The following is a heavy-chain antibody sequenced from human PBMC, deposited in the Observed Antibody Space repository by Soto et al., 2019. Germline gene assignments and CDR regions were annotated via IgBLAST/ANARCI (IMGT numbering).Heavy chain of an antibody. V-gene: IGHV2-70*04. CDR1: GFSLTTSGMR. CDR2: IDWDDDK. CDR3: AKTGTDGSWFDP. J-gene: IGHJ5*02. D-gene: IGHD1-1*01. Sequence: SGPTLVNPTQTLTLTCTFSGFSLTTSGMRVSWIRQPPGKALEWLARIDWDDDKFYSTSLRTRLTISKDTSKNQVVLTMTNMDPVDTAAYYCAKTGTDGSWFDPWGQGTLVTVS.